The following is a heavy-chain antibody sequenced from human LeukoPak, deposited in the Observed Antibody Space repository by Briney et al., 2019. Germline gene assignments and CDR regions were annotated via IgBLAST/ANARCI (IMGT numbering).Heavy chain of an antibody. Sequence: PSETLSLTCTVSGGSISSYYWSWIRQPPGKGLEWIGYIYYSGGTKYNPSLKSRVTISVDTSKNQFSLKLSSVTAADTAMYYCARLRDLYNVFDHWGQGTLVTVSS. CDR1: GGSISSYY. CDR2: IYYSGGT. D-gene: IGHD3-16*01. CDR3: ARLRDLYNVFDH. V-gene: IGHV4-59*08. J-gene: IGHJ4*02.